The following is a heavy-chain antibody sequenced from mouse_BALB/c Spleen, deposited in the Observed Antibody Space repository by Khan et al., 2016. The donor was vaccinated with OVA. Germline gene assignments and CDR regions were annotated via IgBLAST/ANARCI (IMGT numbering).Heavy chain of an antibody. D-gene: IGHD2-2*01. V-gene: IGHV9-3-1*01. J-gene: IGHJ1*01. CDR3: ARGYWYFDV. Sequence: QIQLVQSGPELKKPGETVKISCKASGYTFTNYGMNWVKQTPGKGLKWMGWINTYTGEPTYVDDFKGRFAFSLETSASTAYLQINNLKNEDTATYFCARGYWYFDVWGAGTTVTVSS. CDR1: GYTFTNYG. CDR2: INTYTGEP.